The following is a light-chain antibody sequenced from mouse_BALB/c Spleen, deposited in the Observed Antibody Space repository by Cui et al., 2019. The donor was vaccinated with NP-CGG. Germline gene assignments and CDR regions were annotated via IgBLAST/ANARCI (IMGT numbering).Light chain of an antibody. CDR1: TGTVTTSNY. CDR2: GTN. V-gene: IGLV1*01. J-gene: IGLJ1*01. Sequence: QAVVTQEFALTTSPGETVTLTCRSRTGTVTTSNYANWVQEKPDHLFTGLIGGTNNRVPGVPARFSGSLIGDKAALTITGAQTEDEAIYFCALWYSNHWVFGGGTKLTVL. CDR3: ALWYSNHWV.